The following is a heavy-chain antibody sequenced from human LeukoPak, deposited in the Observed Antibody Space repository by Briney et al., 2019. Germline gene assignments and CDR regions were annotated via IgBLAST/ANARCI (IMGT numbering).Heavy chain of an antibody. D-gene: IGHD3-3*01. Sequence: GASVKVSCKASGYTFTSYDINRVRQATGQGLEWMGWMNPNSGNTGYAQKFQGRVTMTRNTSISTAYMELSSLRSEDTAVYYCARGQYYDFWSGYYSYYGMDVWGQGTTVTVSS. CDR1: GYTFTSYD. J-gene: IGHJ6*02. V-gene: IGHV1-8*01. CDR3: ARGQYYDFWSGYYSYYGMDV. CDR2: MNPNSGNT.